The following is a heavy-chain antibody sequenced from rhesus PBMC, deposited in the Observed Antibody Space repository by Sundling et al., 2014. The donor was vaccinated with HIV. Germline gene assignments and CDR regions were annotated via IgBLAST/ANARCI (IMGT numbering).Heavy chain of an antibody. Sequence: QVQLQESGPGLVKPSETLSLTCAVSGGSIIGSYWSWIRQPPGKGLEWVGYVVGSTGSTLYNPSLKSRVTISTATSKNQFSLKLTSVTAADTAVYYCARDLNESWRYIVYGLESWGQGVIVTVSS. J-gene: IGHJ6*01. CDR1: GGSIIGSY. CDR3: ARDLNESWRYIVYGLES. V-gene: IGHV4-165*01. CDR2: VVGSTGST. D-gene: IGHD1-1-1*01.